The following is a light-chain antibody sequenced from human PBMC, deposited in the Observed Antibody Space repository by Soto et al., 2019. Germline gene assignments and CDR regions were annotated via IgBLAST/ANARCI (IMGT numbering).Light chain of an antibody. Sequence: IQMTQSPSTLSSSVGDRVTITCRPRQTINNWLAWYQQKPGRAPNLLIYDASSLESGVPSRFSGSGSGTEFTLTISSLQPDDFATYYCQQYSSYPWTFGQGTKVEIK. V-gene: IGKV1-5*01. CDR3: QQYSSYPWT. CDR1: QTINNW. J-gene: IGKJ1*01. CDR2: DAS.